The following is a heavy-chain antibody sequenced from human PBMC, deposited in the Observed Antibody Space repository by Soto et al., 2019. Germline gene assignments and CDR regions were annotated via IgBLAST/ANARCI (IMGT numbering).Heavy chain of an antibody. CDR3: SKFFYATGGSGVWPWSFEY. CDR2: PCGSGGTT. D-gene: IGHD3-16*01. Sequence: EVQLLESGGGLVQPGGSLGLSCAASGFTFSSFAMSWVRQAPGKGLEWGSAPCGSGGTTYYADSVKGRVTISRDNSKHTLYLPLNRRRAEDAAMYYCSKFFYATGGSGVWPWSFEYWGQGALVTVSA. J-gene: IGHJ4*02. V-gene: IGHV3-23*01. CDR1: GFTFSSFA.